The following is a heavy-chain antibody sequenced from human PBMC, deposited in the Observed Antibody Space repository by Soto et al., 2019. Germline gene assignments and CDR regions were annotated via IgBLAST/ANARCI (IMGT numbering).Heavy chain of an antibody. CDR1: GGSILDSTYY. D-gene: IGHD3-22*01. CDR2: IFYSGGT. CDR3: ARQASGYYYGWFDP. J-gene: IGHJ5*02. V-gene: IGHV4-39*01. Sequence: SSETLSLTCTVSGGSILDSTYYWAWIRQSPGKGLEWIGTIFYSGGTFYTPSLKSRVPMSVDTSNNQFSLKLSSVTAADTAVYYCARQASGYYYGWFDPWGQGTLVTVSS.